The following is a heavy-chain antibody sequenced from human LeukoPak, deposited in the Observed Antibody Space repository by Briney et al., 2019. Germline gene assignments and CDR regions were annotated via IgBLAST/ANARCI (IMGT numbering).Heavy chain of an antibody. D-gene: IGHD6-13*01. CDR1: GGSISSGDYY. CDR3: ARHSTAAGTPGRNDY. CDR2: IYYSGST. V-gene: IGHV4-30-4*08. J-gene: IGHJ4*02. Sequence: SETLSLTCTVSGGSISSGDYYWSWIRQPPGKGLEWIGYIYYSGSTYYNPSLKSRVTISVDTSKNQFSLKLSSVTAADTAVYYCARHSTAAGTPGRNDYWGQGTLVTVSS.